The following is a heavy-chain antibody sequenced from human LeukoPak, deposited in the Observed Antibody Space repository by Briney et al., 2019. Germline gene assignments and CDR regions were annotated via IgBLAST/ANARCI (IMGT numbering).Heavy chain of an antibody. V-gene: IGHV3-33*06. D-gene: IGHD6-13*01. CDR2: IWYDGSNK. CDR3: AKDLGIAAAQDY. Sequence: GGSLRLSCAASGFTFSSYGMHWVRQAPGKGLEWVAVIWYDGSNKYYADSVKGRFTISRDNSKKTMYLQMNSLRAEDTAVYYCAKDLGIAAAQDYWGQGTLVTVSS. J-gene: IGHJ4*02. CDR1: GFTFSSYG.